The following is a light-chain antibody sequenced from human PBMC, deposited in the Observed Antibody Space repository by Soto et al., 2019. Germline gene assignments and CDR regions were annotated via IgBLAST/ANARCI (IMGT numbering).Light chain of an antibody. CDR1: QSINTY. CDR3: QQRRSWQVT. CDR2: DAS. V-gene: IGKV3D-11*02. Sequence: ESVFTQSPATVSLSKGEGATLSCRASQSINTYLAWYQQKPGQAPRLLIYDASKRATGIPARFSGSGSGTNFTLTISSLEPEDFAVYYCQQRRSWQVTFGQGTRLEIK. J-gene: IGKJ5*01.